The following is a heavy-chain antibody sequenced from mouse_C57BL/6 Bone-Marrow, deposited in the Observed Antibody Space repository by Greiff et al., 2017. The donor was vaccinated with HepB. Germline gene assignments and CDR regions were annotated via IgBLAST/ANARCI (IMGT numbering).Heavy chain of an antibody. J-gene: IGHJ1*03. V-gene: IGHV1-64*01. CDR3: AAPYPYYYGRSYCGWYCDV. CDR2: IHPNSGST. CDR1: GYTFTSYW. D-gene: IGHD1-1*01. Sequence: VQLQQPGAELVKPGASVKLSCKASGYTFTSYWMHWVKQRPGQGLEWIGMIHPNSGSTNYNEKFKSKATLTVDKSSSTAYMQLSSLTAEDSAVYDCAAPYPYYYGRSYCGWYCDVWGTGTTVTVSS.